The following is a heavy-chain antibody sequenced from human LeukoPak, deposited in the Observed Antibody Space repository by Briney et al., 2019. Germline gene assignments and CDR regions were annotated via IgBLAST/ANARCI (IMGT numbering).Heavy chain of an antibody. CDR2: ISSSSSTI. Sequence: GGSLRLSCAASGFTFSSYSMNWVRQAPGKGLEWVSYISSSSSTIYYADSVKGRFTISRDNAKNSLYLQMNSLRAEDTAVYYCARQAVTTGEINDYWGQGTLVTVSS. V-gene: IGHV3-48*01. CDR3: ARQAVTTGEINDY. J-gene: IGHJ4*02. D-gene: IGHD4-17*01. CDR1: GFTFSSYS.